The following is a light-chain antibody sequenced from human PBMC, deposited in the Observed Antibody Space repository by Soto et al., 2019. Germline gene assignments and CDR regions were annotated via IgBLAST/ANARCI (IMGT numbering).Light chain of an antibody. J-gene: IGLJ1*01. CDR3: SSYISSSTYV. V-gene: IGLV2-14*01. CDR1: SSDIGRYNY. Sequence: LNRAGYRNGFGGRCIIINRTKTSSDIGRYNYVSWYQQYPGKAPKFMIYDVSNRPSGVSNRFSGSKSGNTASLTISGLQAEDEADYYCSSYISSSTYVFGTGTKAPS. CDR2: DVS.